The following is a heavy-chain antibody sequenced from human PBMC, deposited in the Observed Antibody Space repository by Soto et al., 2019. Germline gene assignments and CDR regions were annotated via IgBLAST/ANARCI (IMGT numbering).Heavy chain of an antibody. D-gene: IGHD6-13*01. Sequence: QVQLQELGPGLVKPSQTLSLTCTVSGGSISSGGYYWSWIRQHPGKGLEWIGYIYYSGSTYYNTSLKSRVTISVDTSKSQFSLKLSSVTAADTAVYDCARGSQRYSSRWYGNFDYWGQGTLVTVSA. V-gene: IGHV4-31*03. J-gene: IGHJ4*02. CDR1: GGSISSGGYY. CDR2: IYYSGST. CDR3: ARGSQRYSSRWYGNFDY.